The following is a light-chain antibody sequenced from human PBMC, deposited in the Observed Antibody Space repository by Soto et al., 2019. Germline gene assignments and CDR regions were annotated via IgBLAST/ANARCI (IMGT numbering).Light chain of an antibody. CDR3: QQYNNLPPDT. CDR1: QSVNNN. Sequence: EIILTQSPASLSVSPGERATLSCRASQSVNNNLAWYQQKPGQAPRLLIYVASTRATGIPGRFRCSGSGTEFTRTNTSLQSEDFAVYFCQQYNNLPPDTFGQGTKLESK. J-gene: IGKJ2*01. CDR2: VAS. V-gene: IGKV3-15*01.